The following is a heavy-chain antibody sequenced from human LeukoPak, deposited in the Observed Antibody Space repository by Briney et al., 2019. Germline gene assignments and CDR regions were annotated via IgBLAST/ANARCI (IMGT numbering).Heavy chain of an antibody. D-gene: IGHD2/OR15-2a*01. CDR2: ISYDGSNK. CDR1: GFTFSSYG. J-gene: IGHJ4*02. V-gene: IGHV3-30*18. CDR3: AKSCNSGNCYYNY. Sequence: GGSLRLSCAASGFTFSSYGMHWVRQAPGKGLEWVAVISYDGSNKYYVDSVKGRFTISRDNSENTLSLQMNSLRADDTAIYYCAKSCNSGNCYYNYWGQGTLVTVSS.